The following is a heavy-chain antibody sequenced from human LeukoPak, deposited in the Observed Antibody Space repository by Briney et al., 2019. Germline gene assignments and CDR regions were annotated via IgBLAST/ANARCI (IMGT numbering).Heavy chain of an antibody. CDR3: ASLYYDGSGDFDY. J-gene: IGHJ4*02. Sequence: SETLSLTCTVSGGSISSYYWSWIRQPAGKGLECIGRIYISGSTYYNPSLKSRVSMSVDTSKNQFSLKLSSVTAADTAVYYCASLYYDGSGDFDYWGQGTLVTVSS. D-gene: IGHD3-22*01. V-gene: IGHV4-4*07. CDR1: GGSISSYY. CDR2: IYISGST.